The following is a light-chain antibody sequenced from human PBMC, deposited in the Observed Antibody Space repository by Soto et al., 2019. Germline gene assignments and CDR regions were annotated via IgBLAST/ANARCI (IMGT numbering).Light chain of an antibody. CDR3: QHYNSYSEA. CDR2: KAS. V-gene: IGKV1-5*03. Sequence: DIQMTQTPSTLSGYLGDRVTITCRASQTISSWLAWYQQKPGKAPKLLIYKASTLKSGVPSRFSGSGSGTEFTLTISSLQPDDFGTYYCQHYNSYSEAFGQGTKVDIK. J-gene: IGKJ1*01. CDR1: QTISSW.